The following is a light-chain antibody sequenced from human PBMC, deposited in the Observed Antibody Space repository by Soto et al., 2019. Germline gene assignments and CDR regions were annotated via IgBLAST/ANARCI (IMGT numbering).Light chain of an antibody. CDR2: GAS. V-gene: IGKV3-20*01. Sequence: EILLTQSPGTLSLSPGERATLSCGASQSVGSNLLAWYQQKRGQAPRLLIYGASNRATGIPDRFSGSGYGTDLTITISRLENEDFEVYYCQQYNTYTRTFGHGTQVDIK. J-gene: IGKJ1*01. CDR1: QSVGSNL. CDR3: QQYNTYTRT.